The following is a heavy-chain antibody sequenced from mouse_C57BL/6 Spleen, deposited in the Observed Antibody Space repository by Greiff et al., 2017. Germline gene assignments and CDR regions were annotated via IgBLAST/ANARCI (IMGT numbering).Heavy chain of an antibody. V-gene: IGHV1-53*01. J-gene: IGHJ4*01. Sequence: VQLQQPGTELVKPGASVKLSCKASGYTFTSYWMHWVKQRPGQGLEWIGNINPRNGGTNYNEKFKSKATLTVDKSSSTAYMQHSSLTSEDSAVYYCARYSNYEGYAMDYWGQGTSVTVSS. CDR1: GYTFTSYW. CDR3: ARYSNYEGYAMDY. D-gene: IGHD2-5*01. CDR2: INPRNGGT.